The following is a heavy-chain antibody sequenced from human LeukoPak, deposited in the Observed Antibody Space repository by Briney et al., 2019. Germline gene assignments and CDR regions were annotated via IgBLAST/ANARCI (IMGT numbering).Heavy chain of an antibody. CDR1: GYTFTSYD. V-gene: IGHV1-8*01. CDR3: ARGAGGDGGYYGS. D-gene: IGHD3-22*01. CDR2: MNPNSGNT. Sequence: ASVKVSCKASGYTFTSYDISWVRQATGQGLEWMGWMNPNSGNTVYAQKFQGRVTITTDESTSTAYMELSSLRSEDTAVYYCARGAGGDGGYYGSWGQGTLVTVSS. J-gene: IGHJ5*02.